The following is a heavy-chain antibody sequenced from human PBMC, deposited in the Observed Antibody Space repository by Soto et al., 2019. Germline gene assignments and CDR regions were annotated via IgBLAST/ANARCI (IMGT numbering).Heavy chain of an antibody. Sequence: IINPSVCSTSYAQKFQGRVTMTRDTSTSTVYMELSSLRSEDTAVYYCARDGIAAAGLSPRNWFDPWGQGTLVTVSS. D-gene: IGHD6-13*01. J-gene: IGHJ5*02. CDR3: ARDGIAAAGLSPRNWFDP. CDR2: INPSVCST. V-gene: IGHV1-46*01.